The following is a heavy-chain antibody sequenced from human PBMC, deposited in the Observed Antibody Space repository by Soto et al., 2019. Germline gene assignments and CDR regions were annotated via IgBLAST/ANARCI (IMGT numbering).Heavy chain of an antibody. CDR2: INAGNGNT. J-gene: IGHJ4*02. V-gene: IGHV1-3*01. CDR1: GYTFTSYG. D-gene: IGHD2-21*02. CDR3: ARSIVVVTALDY. Sequence: QVQLVQSGAEVKKPGASVKVSLKASGYTFTSYGMHWVRKAPGQRLEWMGWINAGNGNTKYSQKFQGRVTITRDTSASTAYMELSSLRSEDTAVYYCARSIVVVTALDYWGQGTLVTVSS.